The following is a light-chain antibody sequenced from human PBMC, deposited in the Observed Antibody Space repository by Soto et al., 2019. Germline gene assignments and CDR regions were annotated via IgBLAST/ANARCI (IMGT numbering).Light chain of an antibody. J-gene: IGKJ1*01. CDR1: QTIRRW. CDR3: QHYNSDPWT. Sequence: DIAMTQSPSTLSASVGDRVTITCRASQTIRRWVAWYHQRPGKAPKVLIYDAATLESGVPARFSGSGSETQFSLTISSLQPEDSATYYCQHYNSDPWTFGQGTKVEIK. CDR2: DAA. V-gene: IGKV1-5*01.